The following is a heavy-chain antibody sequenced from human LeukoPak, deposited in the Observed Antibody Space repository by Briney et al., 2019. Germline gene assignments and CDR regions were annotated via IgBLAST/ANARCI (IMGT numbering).Heavy chain of an antibody. Sequence: GGSLRLSCAASGFTFSSYSMNWVRQAPGKGLEWVSHISPSSSTISYADSVKGRFTISRDNVKKSLYLQMNSLRAEDTAVYHCARDYHFGSGSLKYNWFDPWGQGTLVTVSS. V-gene: IGHV3-48*01. D-gene: IGHD3-10*01. CDR3: ARDYHFGSGSLKYNWFDP. CDR2: ISPSSSTI. CDR1: GFTFSSYS. J-gene: IGHJ5*02.